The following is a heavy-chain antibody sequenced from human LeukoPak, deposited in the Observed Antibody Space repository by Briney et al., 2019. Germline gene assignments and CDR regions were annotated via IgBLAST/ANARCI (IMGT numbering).Heavy chain of an antibody. CDR1: GFTFSSYS. D-gene: IGHD3-22*01. J-gene: IGHJ4*02. CDR2: ISSSSSYI. Sequence: PGGSLRLSCAASGFTFSSYSMNWVRQAPGKGLEWVSSISSSSSYIYYADSVKGRFTISRDNAKNSLYLQMNSLRAEDTAAYYCARQKYYYDSSGYYSDYWGQGTLVTVSS. V-gene: IGHV3-21*01. CDR3: ARQKYYYDSSGYYSDY.